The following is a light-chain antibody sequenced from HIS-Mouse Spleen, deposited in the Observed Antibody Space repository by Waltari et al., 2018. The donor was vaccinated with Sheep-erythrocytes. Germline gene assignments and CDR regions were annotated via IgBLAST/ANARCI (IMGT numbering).Light chain of an antibody. CDR3: CSYAGSYNYV. Sequence: QSALTQPASVSGSPGQSITISCTGTSSYVGSYNLVSWYQQHPGKAPKLMIYDVSKRPSGVPDRFSGSKSGNTASLTISGLQAEDEADYYCCSYAGSYNYVFGTGTKVTVL. V-gene: IGLV2-11*01. CDR1: SSYVGSYNL. J-gene: IGLJ1*01. CDR2: DVS.